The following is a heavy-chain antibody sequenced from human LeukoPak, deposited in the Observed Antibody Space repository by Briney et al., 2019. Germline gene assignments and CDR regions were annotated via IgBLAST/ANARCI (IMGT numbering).Heavy chain of an antibody. CDR1: GFTFSSYA. Sequence: PGGSLRLSCAASGFTFSSYAMHWVRQAPGKGLEWVAVISYDGSNKYYADSVKGRFTISRDNSKNTLYLQMNSLRAEDTAVYYCARESGNTSCYACYYYGMDVWGQGTTVTVSS. D-gene: IGHD2-2*01. J-gene: IGHJ6*02. V-gene: IGHV3-30-3*01. CDR2: ISYDGSNK. CDR3: ARESGNTSCYACYYYGMDV.